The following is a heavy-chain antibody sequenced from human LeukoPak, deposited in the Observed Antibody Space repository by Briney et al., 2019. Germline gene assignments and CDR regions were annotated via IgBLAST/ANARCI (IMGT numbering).Heavy chain of an antibody. CDR2: LSGSGGST. J-gene: IGHJ4*02. CDR1: GFTFNQYA. Sequence: PGGSLRLSCVASGFTFNQYAMSWVRQAPGKGLEWVSTLSGSGGSTYYADSVKGRFTISRDNSKNTLFLRMNSLRAEDTAVYYCAKDRGGSYYSRSFDYWGQGTLVTVSS. CDR3: AKDRGGSYYSRSFDY. V-gene: IGHV3-23*01. D-gene: IGHD1-26*01.